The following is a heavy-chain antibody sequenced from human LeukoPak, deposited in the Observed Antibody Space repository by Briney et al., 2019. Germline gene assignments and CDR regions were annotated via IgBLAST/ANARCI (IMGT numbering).Heavy chain of an antibody. J-gene: IGHJ4*02. D-gene: IGHD6-13*01. CDR3: AKCRVTGYSSSWYYFDY. Sequence: PGGSLRLSCAASGFTFSSYAMSWVRQAPGKGLEWVSAISCSGGSTYYADSVKGRFTISRDNSKNTLYLQMNSLRAEDTAVYYCAKCRVTGYSSSWYYFDYWGQGTLVTVSS. CDR1: GFTFSSYA. CDR2: ISCSGGST. V-gene: IGHV3-23*01.